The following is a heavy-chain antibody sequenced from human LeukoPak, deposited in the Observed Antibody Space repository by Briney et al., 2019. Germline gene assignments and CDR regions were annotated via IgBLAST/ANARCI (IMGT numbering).Heavy chain of an antibody. CDR2: INAGNGNT. CDR3: ARGLGDYGDYGYGMDV. J-gene: IGHJ6*02. V-gene: IGHV1-3*01. CDR1: GYTFTSYA. D-gene: IGHD4-17*01. Sequence: ASVKVSCKASGYTFTSYAMHWVRQAPGQRLEWMGWINAGNGNTKYSQEFQGRVTITRDTSASTAYMELSSLRSEDTAVYYCARGLGDYGDYGYGMDVWGQGTTVTVSS.